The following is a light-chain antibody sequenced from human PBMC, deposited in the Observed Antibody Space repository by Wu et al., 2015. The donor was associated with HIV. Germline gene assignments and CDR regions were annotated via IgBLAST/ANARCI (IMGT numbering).Light chain of an antibody. CDR1: QSVSSSY. CDR2: GAS. V-gene: IGKV3-20*01. J-gene: IGKJ1*01. Sequence: EIVLTQSPGTLSLSPGERATLSCRASQSVSSSYLAWYQQKPGQAPRLLIYGASSRATGIPDRFSGSGSGTDFTLTISRLEPEDFAVYYCQQYGSSPRTFGQGTKGGNQT. CDR3: QQYGSSPRT.